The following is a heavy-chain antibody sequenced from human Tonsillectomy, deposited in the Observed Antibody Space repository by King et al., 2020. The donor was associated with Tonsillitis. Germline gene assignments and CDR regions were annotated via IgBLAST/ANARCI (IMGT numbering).Heavy chain of an antibody. J-gene: IGHJ4*02. CDR2: FYSGGSTT. V-gene: IGHV3-23*03. CDR1: GFIFSSYA. CDR3: AKGGGYSGYGNFDY. Sequence: VQLVESGGGLVQPGGSLRLSCAASGFIFSSYAMSWVRQAPGKGLEWVPVFYSGGSTTYYADSVKGRFTISRDNSKNTLYLQMNSLRAEDTAVYFCAKGGGYSGYGNFDYWGQGTLVTVSS. D-gene: IGHD5-12*01.